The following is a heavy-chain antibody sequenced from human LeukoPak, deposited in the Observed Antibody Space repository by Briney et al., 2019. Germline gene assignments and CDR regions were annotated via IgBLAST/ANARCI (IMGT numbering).Heavy chain of an antibody. J-gene: IGHJ6*03. V-gene: IGHV3-13*01. CDR2: IGTAGDT. CDR3: AGCSTVTTYYYSYYMDI. CDR1: GFTFSSYD. D-gene: IGHD4-17*01. Sequence: GGSLRLSCAASGFTFSSYDMHWVRQATGKGLEWVSAIGTAGDTYYPGSVKGRFTISRENAKNSLYLQMNSLRAEDTAVYYCAGCSTVTTYYYSYYMDIWGKGTTVTVSS.